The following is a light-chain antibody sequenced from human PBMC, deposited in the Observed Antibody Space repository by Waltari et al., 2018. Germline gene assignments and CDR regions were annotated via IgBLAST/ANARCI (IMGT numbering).Light chain of an antibody. CDR1: SSNLGRNY. V-gene: IGLV1-47*01. CDR3: AAWDDSLSGRV. J-gene: IGLJ3*02. Sequence: QSVLTQPPSASGTPGQRVTIPCSGSSSNLGRNYVSWYQQLPGTAPKLLIYTSAQRPSGVPDRFSGSKSGTSASLASSGLRSEDEADYYCAAWDDSLSGRVFGGGTKLTVL. CDR2: TSA.